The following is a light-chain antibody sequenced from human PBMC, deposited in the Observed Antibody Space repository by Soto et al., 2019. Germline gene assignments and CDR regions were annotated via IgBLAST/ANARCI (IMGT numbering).Light chain of an antibody. J-gene: IGLJ3*02. Sequence: QSALTQPASVSGSPGQSITISCTGTSSNIGTYNLVSWYQQHPGKAPKLMIYEGSKRPSGVSNRFSGSRSGNTASLTISGLQAEDEADYYCCSFARGSTSVFGGGTQLTVL. CDR2: EGS. CDR3: CSFARGSTSV. CDR1: SSNIGTYNL. V-gene: IGLV2-23*01.